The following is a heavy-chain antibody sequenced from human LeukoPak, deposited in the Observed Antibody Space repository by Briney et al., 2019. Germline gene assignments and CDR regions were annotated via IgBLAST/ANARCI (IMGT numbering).Heavy chain of an antibody. J-gene: IGHJ4*02. CDR1: GFTFSSYE. CDR2: IISGGNTE. D-gene: IGHD5-12*01. Sequence: GGSLTLSCSASGFTFSSYEMNWIRQTPGKGLEWVAHIISGGNTEYYADSVRGRFTVFRDNAKNSLYLHMSSLRAEDSAVYYCARDTVDGPFVTSLDYWGQGVRVIVSS. V-gene: IGHV3-48*03. CDR3: ARDTVDGPFVTSLDY.